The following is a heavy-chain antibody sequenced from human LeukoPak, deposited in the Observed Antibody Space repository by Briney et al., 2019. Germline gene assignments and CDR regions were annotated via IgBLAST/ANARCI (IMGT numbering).Heavy chain of an antibody. CDR3: TPVITMVRGPFYYYGMDV. CDR2: IKSKTDGGTT. V-gene: IGHV3-15*01. J-gene: IGHJ6*02. CDR1: GFTFSNAW. Sequence: KSGGSLRLSCAASGFTFSNAWMSWVRQAPGKGLEWVGRIKSKTDGGTTDYAAPVKGRFTISRDDSKNTLYLQMNSLKTEDTAVYYCTPVITMVRGPFYYYGMDVWGQGTTVTVSS. D-gene: IGHD3-10*01.